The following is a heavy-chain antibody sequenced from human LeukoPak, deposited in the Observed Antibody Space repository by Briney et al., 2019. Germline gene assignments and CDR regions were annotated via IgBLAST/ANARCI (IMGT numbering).Heavy chain of an antibody. V-gene: IGHV1-24*01. CDR1: GYTLTELS. CDR3: ARLTHHYDFWSAPFDP. J-gene: IGHJ5*02. D-gene: IGHD3-3*01. Sequence: ASVKVSCKVSGYTLTELSMHWVRQAPGKGLEWMGGFDPEDGETIYAQKFQGRVTMTEDTSTDTAYMELSSLRSEDTAVYYCARLTHHYDFWSAPFDPWGQGTLVTVSS. CDR2: FDPEDGET.